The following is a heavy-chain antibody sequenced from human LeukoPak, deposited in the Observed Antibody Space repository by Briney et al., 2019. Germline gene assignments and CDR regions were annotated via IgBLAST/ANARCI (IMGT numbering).Heavy chain of an antibody. Sequence: NTSETLSLTCAVYGGSFSGYYWSWIRQPPGKGLEWIGEINHSGSTNYNPSLKSRVTISVDTSKNQFSLKLSSVTAADTAVYYCARDWYSSSWYVAPHIDYWGQGTLVTVSS. CDR2: INHSGST. J-gene: IGHJ4*02. CDR3: ARDWYSSSWYVAPHIDY. V-gene: IGHV4-34*01. D-gene: IGHD6-13*01. CDR1: GGSFSGYY.